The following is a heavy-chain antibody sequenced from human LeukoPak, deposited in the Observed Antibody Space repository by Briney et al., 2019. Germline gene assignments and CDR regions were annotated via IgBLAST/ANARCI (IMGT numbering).Heavy chain of an antibody. CDR2: INHSGST. V-gene: IGHV4-34*01. D-gene: IGHD3-3*01. Sequence: PSETLSLTCAVSGGSFSGYYWSWIRQPPGKGLEWIGEINHSGSTNYNPSLKSRVTISVDTSKNQFSLKLSSVTAADTAVYYCARAGPQYDFWSGYYPNYYYYYMDVWGKGTTVTVSS. CDR3: ARAGPQYDFWSGYYPNYYYYYMDV. CDR1: GGSFSGYY. J-gene: IGHJ6*03.